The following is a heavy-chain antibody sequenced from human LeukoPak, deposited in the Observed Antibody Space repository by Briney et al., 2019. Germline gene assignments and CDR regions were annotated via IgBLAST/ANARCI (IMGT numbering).Heavy chain of an antibody. Sequence: PGGSLRLSCAASGFTFSGYLMHWVRQAPGKGLVWVSRINSDGSITSYADSVMGRFTISRDNAKNTLYLQMNSLRAEDTAVYYCARVIYSGWQGELSDWGQGTLVTVSS. D-gene: IGHD6-19*01. CDR1: GFTFSGYL. CDR3: ARVIYSGWQGELSD. J-gene: IGHJ4*02. V-gene: IGHV3-74*01. CDR2: INSDGSIT.